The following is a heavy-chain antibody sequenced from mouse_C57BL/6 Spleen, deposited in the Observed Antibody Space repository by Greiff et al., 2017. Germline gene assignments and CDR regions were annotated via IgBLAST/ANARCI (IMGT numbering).Heavy chain of an antibody. CDR2: ISDGGSYT. V-gene: IGHV5-4*01. Sequence: EVQLVESGGGLVKPGGSLKLSCAASGFTFSSYAMSWVRQTPEKRLEWVATISDGGSYTYYPDNVKGRSTISRDNAKNNLYLQMSHLKSEETAMYYCAGGYYGNYDYFDYWGQGTTLTVSS. CDR1: GFTFSSYA. J-gene: IGHJ2*01. D-gene: IGHD2-1*01. CDR3: AGGYYGNYDYFDY.